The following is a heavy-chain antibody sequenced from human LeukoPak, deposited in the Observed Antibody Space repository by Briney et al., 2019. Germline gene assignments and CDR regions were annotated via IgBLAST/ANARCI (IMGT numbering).Heavy chain of an antibody. J-gene: IGHJ5*02. D-gene: IGHD3-3*01. Sequence: SETLSLTCAVHGGSFSGYYWSWIRQPPGKGLEWIGEINHSGSTNYNPSLKSRVTISVDTSKNQFSLKLSSVTAADTAVYYCARARRTIFGVARKISNWFDPWGQGTLVTVSS. V-gene: IGHV4-34*01. CDR1: GGSFSGYY. CDR3: ARARRTIFGVARKISNWFDP. CDR2: INHSGST.